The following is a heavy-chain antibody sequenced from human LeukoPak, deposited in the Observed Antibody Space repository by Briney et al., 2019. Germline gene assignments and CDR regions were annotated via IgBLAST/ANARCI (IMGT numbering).Heavy chain of an antibody. CDR3: GKGIAAAGSLGYFDY. J-gene: IGHJ4*02. CDR1: GGSISSSSYY. Sequence: SETLSLTCTVSGGSISSSSYYWGWIRQPPGKGLEWIGSIYYSGSTYQNPSLKSRVTISVDTSKNQFSLKLSSVTAADTAVYYCGKGIAAAGSLGYFDYWGQGTLVTVSS. D-gene: IGHD6-13*01. V-gene: IGHV4-39*01. CDR2: IYYSGST.